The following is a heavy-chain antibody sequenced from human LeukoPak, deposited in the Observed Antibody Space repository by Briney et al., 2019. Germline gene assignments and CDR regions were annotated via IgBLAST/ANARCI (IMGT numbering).Heavy chain of an antibody. CDR2: IYYSGST. D-gene: IGHD2-2*01. CDR3: AVIVVVPAAMGLDY. CDR1: GGSISSSSYY. J-gene: IGHJ4*02. Sequence: SETLSLTCTVSGGSISSSSYYWGWIRQPPGKGLEWFGSIYYSGSTYYNPSLKSRVTISVDTSKNQFSLKLSSVTAADTAVYYCAVIVVVPAAMGLDYWGQGTLVTVSS. V-gene: IGHV4-39*01.